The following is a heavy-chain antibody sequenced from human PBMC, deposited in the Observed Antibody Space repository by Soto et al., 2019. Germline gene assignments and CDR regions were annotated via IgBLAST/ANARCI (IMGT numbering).Heavy chain of an antibody. Sequence: GDSVKVSCKASGGTFTDLGLHWVRQAPGQGLEWMGGIIPIFGTPNYAQKFQGRVIITADEFTSTAHMELSSLRSEDTAVYYCARGWDHYDSSGMLTWFDPWGQGTLVTVSS. V-gene: IGHV1-69*13. D-gene: IGHD3-22*01. CDR3: ARGWDHYDSSGMLTWFDP. CDR2: IIPIFGTP. CDR1: GGTFTDLG. J-gene: IGHJ5*02.